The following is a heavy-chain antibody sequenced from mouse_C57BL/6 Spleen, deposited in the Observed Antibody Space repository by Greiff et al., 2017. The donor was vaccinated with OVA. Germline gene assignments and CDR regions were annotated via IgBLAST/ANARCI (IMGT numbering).Heavy chain of an antibody. CDR2: IHPNSGST. CDR1: GYTFTSYW. CDR3: ARGSSEDY. V-gene: IGHV1-64*01. J-gene: IGHJ2*01. Sequence: VKLQESGAELVKPGASVKLSCKASGYTFTSYWMHWVKQRPGQGLEWIGMIHPNSGSTNYNEKFKSKATLTVDKSSSTAYMQLSSLTSEDSAVYYCARGSSEDYWGQGTTLTVSS.